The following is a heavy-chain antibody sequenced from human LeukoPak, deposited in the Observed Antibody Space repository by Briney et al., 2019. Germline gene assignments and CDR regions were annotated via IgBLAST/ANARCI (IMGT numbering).Heavy chain of an antibody. J-gene: IGHJ4*02. CDR2: IDPSDSET. D-gene: IGHD2-21*02. Sequence: GESLKISCKASGYSFTSYWIGWVRHMPGKGLEWMGIIDPSDSETRYTPSFQGQVTISVDKSLTTAYLQWNSLKASDTAMYYCARQTAMGRSGNYWGQGTLVTVSS. V-gene: IGHV5-51*01. CDR3: ARQTAMGRSGNY. CDR1: GYSFTSYW.